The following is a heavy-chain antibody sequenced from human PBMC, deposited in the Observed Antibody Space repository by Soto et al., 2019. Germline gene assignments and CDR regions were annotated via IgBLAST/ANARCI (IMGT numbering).Heavy chain of an antibody. CDR3: AKDTRIAARPIGYFDH. V-gene: IGHV3-23*01. D-gene: IGHD6-6*01. J-gene: IGHJ4*02. Sequence: EVQLLESGGGLVQPGGSLRLTCAASGFTFGSYGMSWVRQAPGKGLEWVSSLSGSSLTVYYADFVKGRFTISRDNSDNTLFLEMISLRAEDTAFYYCAKDTRIAARPIGYFDHWGQGTLVTVSS. CDR1: GFTFGSYG. CDR2: LSGSSLTV.